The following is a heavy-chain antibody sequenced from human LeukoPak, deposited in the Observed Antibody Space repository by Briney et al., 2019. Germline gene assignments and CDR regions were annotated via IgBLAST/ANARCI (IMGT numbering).Heavy chain of an antibody. D-gene: IGHD7-27*01. CDR3: ARDYVWGSAESDY. J-gene: IGHJ4*02. CDR1: GFTFSNYW. V-gene: IGHV3-7*01. Sequence: AGSLRLSCAASGFTFSNYWMTWFRQTPGKGLEWVGNIKPDGSEKYYVDSVKGRFTISRDNAKNSLFLQMSSLRVEDTAIYYCARDYVWGSAESDYWGQGTLVTVSS. CDR2: IKPDGSEK.